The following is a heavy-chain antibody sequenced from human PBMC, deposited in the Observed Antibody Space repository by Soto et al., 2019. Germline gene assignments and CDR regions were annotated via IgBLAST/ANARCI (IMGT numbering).Heavy chain of an antibody. CDR3: ARDRGYSYGYMDY. CDR1: GYTFTSYA. J-gene: IGHJ4*02. CDR2: INAGKGNT. V-gene: IGHV1-3*01. D-gene: IGHD5-18*01. Sequence: ASVKVSCKASGYTFTSYAMHWVRQAPGHRLEGMGWINAGKGNTKYSQKFQGRVTITRDTAASTAYMELSSLRSEDTAVYYCARDRGYSYGYMDYWGQGTLVTVSS.